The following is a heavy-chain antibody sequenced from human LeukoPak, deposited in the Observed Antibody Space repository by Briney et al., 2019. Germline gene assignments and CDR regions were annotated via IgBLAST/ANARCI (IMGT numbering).Heavy chain of an antibody. CDR3: ARGLTGYYGYFEY. D-gene: IGHD3-9*01. Sequence: GGSLRLSRAASGFTFSSDWMHWVRQPPGKGLVWVSRINADGRTTNHADSVKGRFTISRDNAKSTLYLQMSSLRAEDTAVYYCARGLTGYYGYFEYWGQGVLVTVSS. J-gene: IGHJ4*02. CDR2: INADGRTT. CDR1: GFTFSSDW. V-gene: IGHV3-74*01.